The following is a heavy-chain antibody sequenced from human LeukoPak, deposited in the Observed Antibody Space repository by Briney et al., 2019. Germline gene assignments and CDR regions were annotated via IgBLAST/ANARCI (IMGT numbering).Heavy chain of an antibody. Sequence: GGSLRLSCAASGFTFSGYGMHWVRQAPGKGLEWVAVISYDGSNKYYADSVKGRFTISRDNSKNTLYLQMNSLRAEDTAVYYCAKDRSGWSYYYYGMDVWGQGTTVTVSS. CDR1: GFTFSGYG. J-gene: IGHJ6*02. D-gene: IGHD6-19*01. CDR2: ISYDGSNK. CDR3: AKDRSGWSYYYYGMDV. V-gene: IGHV3-30*18.